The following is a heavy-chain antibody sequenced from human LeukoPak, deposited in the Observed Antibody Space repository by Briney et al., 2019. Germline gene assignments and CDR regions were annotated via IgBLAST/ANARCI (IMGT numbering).Heavy chain of an antibody. CDR1: GFTFSNAW. CDR3: TTDLIVVVIDAFDI. CDR2: IKSKTAGGTT. D-gene: IGHD3-22*01. V-gene: IGHV3-15*01. Sequence: GGSLRLSCAASGFTFSNAWMSWVRQAPGKGLEWVGRIKSKTAGGTTDYAAPVKGRFTISRADSKNTLYLQMNSLKSEDTAVYYCTTDLIVVVIDAFDIWGQGIMVTVSS. J-gene: IGHJ3*02.